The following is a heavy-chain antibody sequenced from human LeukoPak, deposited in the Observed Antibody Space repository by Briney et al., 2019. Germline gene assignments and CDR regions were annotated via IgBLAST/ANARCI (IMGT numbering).Heavy chain of an antibody. V-gene: IGHV3-23*01. D-gene: IGHD3-16*02. CDR3: AAQKRGNSRPYCFDY. J-gene: IGHJ4*02. Sequence: GGSLRLSCGASGFTFSNYALSWVRQAPGKGLGWVLTISGRGGNSYHAASVKGRFTISRDNSKNTLYLQMNSLRAEDTAVYYCAAQKRGNSRPYCFDYWGQGTLVTVSS. CDR2: ISGRGGNS. CDR1: GFTFSNYA.